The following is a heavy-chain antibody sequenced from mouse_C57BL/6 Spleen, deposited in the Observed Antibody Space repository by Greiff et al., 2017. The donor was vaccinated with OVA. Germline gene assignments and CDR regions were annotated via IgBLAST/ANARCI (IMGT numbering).Heavy chain of an antibody. CDR1: GYTFTSYW. CDR3: ARGRTGSYFDY. Sequence: VQLQQPGAELVKPGASVKLSCKASGYTFTSYWMQWVKQRPGQGLEWIGEIDPSDSYTNYNQKFKGKATLTVDTSSSTAYMQLSSLTSEDSAVYYCARGRTGSYFDYWGQGTTLTVSS. D-gene: IGHD4-1*01. J-gene: IGHJ2*01. V-gene: IGHV1-50*01. CDR2: IDPSDSYT.